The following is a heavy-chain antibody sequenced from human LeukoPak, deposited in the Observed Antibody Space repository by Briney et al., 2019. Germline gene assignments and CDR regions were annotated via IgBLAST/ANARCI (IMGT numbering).Heavy chain of an antibody. Sequence: ASVKVSCKASGYTFTGYYMHRVRQAPGQGLEWMGWINPNSGGTNYAQKFQGRVTMTRDTSISTAYMELSRLRSDDTAVYYCARSFRYSGYDHTGYWGQGTLVTVSS. CDR2: INPNSGGT. CDR3: ARSFRYSGYDHTGY. V-gene: IGHV1-2*02. D-gene: IGHD5-12*01. J-gene: IGHJ4*02. CDR1: GYTFTGYY.